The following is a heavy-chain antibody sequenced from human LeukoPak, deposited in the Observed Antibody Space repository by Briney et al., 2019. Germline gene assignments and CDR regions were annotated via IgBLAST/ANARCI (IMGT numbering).Heavy chain of an antibody. CDR1: GYTFTSYG. J-gene: IGHJ3*02. CDR3: ARAAHSSGWYGGAFDI. CDR2: ISAYNGNT. Sequence: ASVKVSCKASGYTFTSYGISWVRQAPGQGLGWMGWISAYNGNTNYAQKLQGRVTMTTDTSTSTAYMELRSLRSDDTAVYYCARAAHSSGWYGGAFDIWGQGAMVTVSS. V-gene: IGHV1-18*01. D-gene: IGHD6-19*01.